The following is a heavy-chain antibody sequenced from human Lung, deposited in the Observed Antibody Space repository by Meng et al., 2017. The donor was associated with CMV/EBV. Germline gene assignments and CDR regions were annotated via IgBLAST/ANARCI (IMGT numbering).Heavy chain of an antibody. D-gene: IGHD1-26*01. CDR3: AGVGRSGSYLPALDY. Sequence: SETXSLXCTVSGGSISSYHWSWIRQPPGKGLEWIGYIYYSGSTNYNPALKSRVTISVDTSKNQFFLKLSSVTAAETAVYYCAGVGRSGSYLPALDYWGQGTXVTVAS. V-gene: IGHV4-59*01. CDR2: IYYSGST. J-gene: IGHJ4*02. CDR1: GGSISSYH.